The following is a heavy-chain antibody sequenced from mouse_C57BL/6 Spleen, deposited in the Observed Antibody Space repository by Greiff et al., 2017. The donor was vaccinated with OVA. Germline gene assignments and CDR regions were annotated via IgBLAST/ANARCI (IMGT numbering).Heavy chain of an antibody. Sequence: EVQGVESGGGLVQPGGSLSLSCAASGFTFTDYYMSWVRQPPGKALEWLGFIRNKANGYTTEYSASVKGRFTISRDNSQSILYLQMNALRAEDSATYYCARFPYYYGSSPWYFDVWGTGTTVTVSS. CDR1: GFTFTDYY. CDR3: ARFPYYYGSSPWYFDV. V-gene: IGHV7-3*01. J-gene: IGHJ1*03. D-gene: IGHD1-1*01. CDR2: IRNKANGYTT.